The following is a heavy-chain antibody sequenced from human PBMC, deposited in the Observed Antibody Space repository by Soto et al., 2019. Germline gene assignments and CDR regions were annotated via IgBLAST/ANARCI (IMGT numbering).Heavy chain of an antibody. V-gene: IGHV4-31*03. Sequence: SETLSLTCTVSGGSISSGCYYWSWIRQHPGKGLEWIGYIYYSGSTYYNPSLKSRVTISVDTSKNQFSLKLSSVTAADTAVYYCAKPEVASDSTYLAYGARGTPVPVSS. CDR2: IYYSGST. J-gene: IGHJ4*02. CDR3: AKPEVASDSTYLAY. CDR1: GGSISSGCYY. D-gene: IGHD2-15*01.